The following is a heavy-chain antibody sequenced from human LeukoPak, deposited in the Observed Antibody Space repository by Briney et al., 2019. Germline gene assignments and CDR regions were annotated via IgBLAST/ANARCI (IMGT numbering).Heavy chain of an antibody. CDR2: IYYSGST. CDR1: GGSISSHY. Sequence: SETLSLTYTVSGGSISSHYWSWIRQPPGKGLEWIGYIYYSGSTNYNPSLKSRVTISVGTSKNQFSLKLSSVTAADTAVYYCARDLYMDVWGEGTTVTVSS. V-gene: IGHV4-59*11. CDR3: ARDLYMDV. J-gene: IGHJ6*03.